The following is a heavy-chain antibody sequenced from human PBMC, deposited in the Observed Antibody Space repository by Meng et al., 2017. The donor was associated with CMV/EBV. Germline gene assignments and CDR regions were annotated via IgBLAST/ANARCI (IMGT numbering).Heavy chain of an antibody. D-gene: IGHD1-26*01. V-gene: IGHV1-46*01. CDR1: GYTFTSYY. CDR3: ARMGREVGATNVHDAFDI. Sequence: ASVKVSCKASGYTFTSYYMHWVRQAPGQGLEWMGIINPSGGSTSYAQKFQGRVTMTRDTSTSTVYMELSSLRSEDTAVYYCARMGREVGATNVHDAFDIWGQGTTVTVSS. J-gene: IGHJ3*02. CDR2: INPSGGST.